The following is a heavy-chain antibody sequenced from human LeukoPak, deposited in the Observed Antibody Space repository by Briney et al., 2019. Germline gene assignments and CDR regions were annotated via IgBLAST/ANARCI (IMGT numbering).Heavy chain of an antibody. CDR1: GASSSDPYY. CDR3: ARGYNWNDGAFDP. D-gene: IGHD1-20*01. J-gene: IGHJ5*02. V-gene: IGHV4-38-2*01. CDR2: IYVNGDT. Sequence: PSENLSLTCAVSGASSSDPYYWGWIRQHPDRGLQWIGTIYVNGDTFYNPSLKSRVTITEDTSKNQLSLTLTSVNAADTARYHCARGYNWNDGAFDPWGQGALATVSS.